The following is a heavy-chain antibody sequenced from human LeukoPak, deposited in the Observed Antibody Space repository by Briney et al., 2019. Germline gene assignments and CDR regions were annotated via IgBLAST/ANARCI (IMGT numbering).Heavy chain of an antibody. CDR3: ARGLVGYYAMDV. J-gene: IGHJ6*02. CDR1: EFTFRSYE. D-gene: IGHD3-10*01. V-gene: IGHV3-48*03. CDR2: ISNSDTTI. Sequence: GGSLRLSCAASEFTFRSYEMNWVRQAPGKGLEWISYISNSDTTIDYADSVKGRFTTSRDNAKNSLYLQMNSLRVEDTAVYYCARGLVGYYAMDVWGQGTTVTVSS.